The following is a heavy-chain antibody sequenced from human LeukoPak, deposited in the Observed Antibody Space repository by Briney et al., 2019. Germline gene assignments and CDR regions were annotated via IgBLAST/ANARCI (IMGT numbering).Heavy chain of an antibody. D-gene: IGHD6-13*01. V-gene: IGHV3-15*01. CDR2: IKRKTDGETT. J-gene: IGHJ4*02. CDR1: GFTFSNAW. Sequence: GGSLRLSCAASGFTFSNAWMTWVRQAPGKGLEWVGRIKRKTDGETTDDAAPVKGRFTISRDDSKNTLSLQMNSLKMEDTAVYYCTIGVGQHPDYWGQGTLVTVSS. CDR3: TIGVGQHPDY.